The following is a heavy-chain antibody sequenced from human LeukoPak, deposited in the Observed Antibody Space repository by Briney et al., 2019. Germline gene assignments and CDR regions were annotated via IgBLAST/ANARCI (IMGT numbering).Heavy chain of an antibody. CDR2: INPNSGGT. V-gene: IGHV1-2*02. J-gene: IGHJ6*03. CDR3: ARGYDSSGYYLLYYYYMDV. CDR1: GYTFTGYY. Sequence: ASVKVSCKASGYTFTGYYMHWVRQAPGQGLEWMGWINPNSGGTNYAQKFQGRVTMTRDTSISTAYMELSRLRSDDTAVYYCARGYDSSGYYLLYYYYMDVWGKGTTVTVFS. D-gene: IGHD3-22*01.